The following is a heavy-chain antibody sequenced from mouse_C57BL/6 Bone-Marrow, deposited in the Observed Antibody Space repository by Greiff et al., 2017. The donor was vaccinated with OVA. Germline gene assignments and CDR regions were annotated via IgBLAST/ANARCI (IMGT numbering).Heavy chain of an antibody. CDR3: TRPHYWYFDV. Sequence: QVQLQQSGAELVRPGASVTLSCKASGYTFTDYEMHWVKQTPVHGLEWIGAIDPETGGTAYNQKFKGKAILTADKSSSTAYMELRSLTSEDSAVYYCTRPHYWYFDVWGTGTTVTVSS. CDR1: GYTFTDYE. J-gene: IGHJ1*03. V-gene: IGHV1-15*01. CDR2: IDPETGGT.